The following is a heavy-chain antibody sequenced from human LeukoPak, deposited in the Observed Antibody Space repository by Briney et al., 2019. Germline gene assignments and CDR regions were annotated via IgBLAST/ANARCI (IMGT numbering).Heavy chain of an antibody. D-gene: IGHD2-15*01. V-gene: IGHV1-69*13. J-gene: IGHJ6*02. CDR3: ASPVLRIAGRYYYYGMDV. Sequence: SVKVSCKASGYTFTSNGISWVRQATGQGLEWMGGIIPIFGTANYAQKFQGRVTITADESTSTAYMELSSLRSEDTAVYYCASPVLRIAGRYYYYGMDVWGQGTTVTVSS. CDR1: GYTFTSNG. CDR2: IIPIFGTA.